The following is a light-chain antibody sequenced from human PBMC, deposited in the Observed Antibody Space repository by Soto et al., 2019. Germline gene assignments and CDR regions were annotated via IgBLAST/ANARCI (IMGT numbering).Light chain of an antibody. V-gene: IGLV1-47*01. CDR2: RNN. J-gene: IGLJ3*02. CDR3: AAWDDSLSGPGV. Sequence: QPVLTQPPSASWAPGQRVTVSCSGSSSNIGSNYVYWYQQLPGTAPKLLIYRNNQRPSGVPDRFSGSKPGTSASLAISGLRSEDEADYYCAAWDDSLSGPGVFGGGTKVTVL. CDR1: SSNIGSNY.